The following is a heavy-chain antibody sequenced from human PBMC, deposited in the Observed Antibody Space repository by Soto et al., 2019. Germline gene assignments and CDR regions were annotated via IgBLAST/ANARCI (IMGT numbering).Heavy chain of an antibody. CDR2: ISYDGSNK. CDR1: GFTFSSYG. D-gene: IGHD1-7*01. V-gene: IGHV3-30*18. Sequence: GSLRLSCAASGFTFSSYGMHWVRQAPGKGLEWVAVISYDGSNKYYADSVKGRFTISRDNSKNTLCLQMNSLRAEDTAVYYCAKDLGNWNYVFLANYYGMDVWGQGTTVTVSS. J-gene: IGHJ6*02. CDR3: AKDLGNWNYVFLANYYGMDV.